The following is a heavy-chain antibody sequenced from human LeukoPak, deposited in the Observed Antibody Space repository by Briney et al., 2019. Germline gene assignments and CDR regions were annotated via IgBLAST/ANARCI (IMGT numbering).Heavy chain of an antibody. D-gene: IGHD3-10*01. CDR3: ARDTPLLFGESNWFDP. V-gene: IGHV1-18*04. Sequence: ASVKVSCKASGYTLTSYGISWVRQAPGQGLEWMGWISAYNGNTNYAQKLQGRATMTTDTSTSTAYMELRSLRSDDTAVYYCARDTPLLFGESNWFDPWGQGTLVTVSS. CDR1: GYTLTSYG. J-gene: IGHJ5*02. CDR2: ISAYNGNT.